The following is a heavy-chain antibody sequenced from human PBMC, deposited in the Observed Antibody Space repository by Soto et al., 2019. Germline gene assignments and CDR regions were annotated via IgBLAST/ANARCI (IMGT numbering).Heavy chain of an antibody. V-gene: IGHV4-4*02. D-gene: IGHD6-13*01. CDR2: IYHSGST. CDR3: ARAAMGGSSWPFDY. J-gene: IGHJ4*02. Sequence: QVQLQESGPGLVKPSGTLSLTCAVSGGSISSSNWWSWVRQPPGKGLEWIGEIYHSGSTNYNPSLKSPVTLSVDKAKTQFSLKLSSVTAADTAVYYCARAAMGGSSWPFDYWGQGTLVTVSS. CDR1: GGSISSSNW.